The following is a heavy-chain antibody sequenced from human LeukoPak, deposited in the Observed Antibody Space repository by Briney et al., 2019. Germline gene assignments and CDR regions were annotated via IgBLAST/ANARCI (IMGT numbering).Heavy chain of an antibody. Sequence: PSETLSLTCTVSGGSISSYYWSWIRQPPGKGLEWIGYIYYSGSTNYNPSLKSRVTISVDTSKNQFSLKLSSVTAADTAVYYCARAVGTIFEVDSRQQAFDYWGQGTLVTVSS. CDR3: ARAVGTIFEVDSRQQAFDY. D-gene: IGHD3-3*01. V-gene: IGHV4-59*01. CDR1: GGSISSYY. CDR2: IYYSGST. J-gene: IGHJ4*02.